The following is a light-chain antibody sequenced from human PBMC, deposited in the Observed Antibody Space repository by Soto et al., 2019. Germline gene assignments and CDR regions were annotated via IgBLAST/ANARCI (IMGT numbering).Light chain of an antibody. V-gene: IGLV2-14*01. J-gene: IGLJ3*02. Sequence: QSALTQPASVSASPGQSITISCTGGKNEIGSSDYVSWYQQHPGKAPKLIIYGVSNRPSGTSDRFSGSKSGNTASLTISGLQSDDEADYYCSSSTSSNTLVFGGGTKVTVL. CDR3: SSSTSSNTLV. CDR2: GVS. CDR1: KNEIGSSDY.